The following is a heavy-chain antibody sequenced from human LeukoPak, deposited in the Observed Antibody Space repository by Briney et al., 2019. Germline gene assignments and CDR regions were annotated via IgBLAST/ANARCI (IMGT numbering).Heavy chain of an antibody. CDR3: ARDSLGPYDYSNHFDY. Sequence: SVKVSCKASGGTFSSYAISWVRQAPGQGLEWMGRIIPILGRANYAQKFQGRVTLTADKPTSQASMQLSSLRPEATAVYYCARDSLGPYDYSNHFDYWRQATLVTVSS. CDR2: IIPILGRA. CDR1: GGTFSSYA. D-gene: IGHD4-11*01. V-gene: IGHV1-69*04. J-gene: IGHJ4*02.